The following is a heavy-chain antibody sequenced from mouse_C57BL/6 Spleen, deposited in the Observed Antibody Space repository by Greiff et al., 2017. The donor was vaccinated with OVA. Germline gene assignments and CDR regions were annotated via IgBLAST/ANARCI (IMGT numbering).Heavy chain of an antibody. CDR2: LYPGDGDT. Sequence: QVQLQQSGPELVKPGASVKISCKASGYAFSSSWMNWVKQRPGKGLEWIGRLYPGDGDTNYNGKFKGKATLTADKSSSTAYMQLSSLTSEDSAVYFCASGTGKLDYWGQGTSVTVSS. V-gene: IGHV1-82*01. CDR3: ASGTGKLDY. J-gene: IGHJ4*01. CDR1: GYAFSSSW. D-gene: IGHD4-1*01.